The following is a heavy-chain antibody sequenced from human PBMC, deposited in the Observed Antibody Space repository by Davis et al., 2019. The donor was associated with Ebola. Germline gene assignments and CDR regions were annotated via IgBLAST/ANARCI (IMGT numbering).Heavy chain of an antibody. CDR1: GFTFSSYG. CDR2: INSDGSST. Sequence: GESLKISCAASGFTFSSYGMHWVRQAPGEGLVWVSRINSDGSSTSYADSVKGRFIISRDNVKNTLYLRMNSLRAEDTAVYYCARGNYWFDPWGQGTLVTVSP. J-gene: IGHJ5*02. CDR3: ARGNYWFDP. D-gene: IGHD1-7*01. V-gene: IGHV3-74*01.